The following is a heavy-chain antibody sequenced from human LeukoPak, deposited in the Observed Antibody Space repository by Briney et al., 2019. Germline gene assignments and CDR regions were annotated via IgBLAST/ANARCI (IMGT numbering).Heavy chain of an antibody. CDR2: IIPIFGTA. Sequence: GASVKVSCKASGGTFSSYAISWVRQAPGQGLEWMGRIIPIFGTANYAQKFQGRVTITTDESTSTAYMELSSLRSEDTSMYYCARDYSSGWSDAFDSWGQGTMVTVSS. J-gene: IGHJ3*02. CDR3: ARDYSSGWSDAFDS. CDR1: GGTFSSYA. V-gene: IGHV1-69*05. D-gene: IGHD6-19*01.